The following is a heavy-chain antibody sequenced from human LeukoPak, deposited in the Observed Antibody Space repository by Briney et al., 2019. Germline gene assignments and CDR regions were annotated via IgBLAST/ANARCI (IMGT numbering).Heavy chain of an antibody. V-gene: IGHV3-23*01. J-gene: IGHJ5*02. CDR1: GFTFNSYA. Sequence: GGSLRLSCAASGFTFNSYAMTWVRQAPGKGLEWVSGITGSGGSTYYADSVKGRFTISRDNSKNTLYLQMNSLRAEDTAVYYCARDLGSRSGYSLVSWGQGTLVTVYS. D-gene: IGHD3-3*01. CDR2: ITGSGGST. CDR3: ARDLGSRSGYSLVS.